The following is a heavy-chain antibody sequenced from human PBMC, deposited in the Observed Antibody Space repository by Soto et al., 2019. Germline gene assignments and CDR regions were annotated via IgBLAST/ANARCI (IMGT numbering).Heavy chain of an antibody. V-gene: IGHV1-58*01. D-gene: IGHD5-12*01. Sequence: SVNVSCKASGFTIPGSAVPWWLQPHGQRLEWIGWIVVGSGNTNYAQKFQERVTITRDMSTSTASRELSSLRSEDTAAFYFAASEADGYNINYLDYWGQGTLVPVSS. CDR3: AASEADGYNINYLDY. CDR1: GFTIPGSA. J-gene: IGHJ4*02. CDR2: IVVGSGNT.